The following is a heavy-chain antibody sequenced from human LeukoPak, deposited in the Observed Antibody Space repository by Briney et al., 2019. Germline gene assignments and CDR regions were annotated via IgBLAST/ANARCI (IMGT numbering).Heavy chain of an antibody. CDR3: ARDSAPAPAPTDY. J-gene: IGHJ4*02. V-gene: IGHV3-74*01. CDR1: GFTFSNYW. D-gene: IGHD2-2*01. CDR2: TNSDGSST. Sequence: GGSLRLSCAASGFTFSNYWIYWVRQAPGKGLVWVSHTNSDGSSTSYADSVKSRFTISRDNAKNTVYLQMNSLRAEDTAVYYCARDSAPAPAPTDYWGQGTLVTVSS.